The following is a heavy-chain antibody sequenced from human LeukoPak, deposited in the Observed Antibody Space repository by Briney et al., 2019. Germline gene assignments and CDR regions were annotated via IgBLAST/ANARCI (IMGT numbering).Heavy chain of an antibody. J-gene: IGHJ3*02. CDR1: GFTFSTYA. Sequence: GRSLRLSCAASGFTFSTYAMHWVRQAPGKGLEWVAVISYDGSSKYYADSVKGRFTISRDNSKNTLYLQMNSLRAEDTAVYYCARARSSYGYGDAFDIWGQGTMVTVSS. CDR2: ISYDGSSK. D-gene: IGHD5-18*01. CDR3: ARARSSYGYGDAFDI. V-gene: IGHV3-30*04.